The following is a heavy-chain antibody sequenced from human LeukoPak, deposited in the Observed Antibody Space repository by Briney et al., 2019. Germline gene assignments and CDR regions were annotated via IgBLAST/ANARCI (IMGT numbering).Heavy chain of an antibody. CDR2: INHSGST. Sequence: SETLSLTCAVYGGSFSGYYWSWIRQPPGKGLEWIGEINHSGSTNYNPSLKSRVTISVDTSKNQFSLKLSSVTAADTAVYYCASQNVVVSDWYFDLWGRGTLVTVSS. V-gene: IGHV4-34*01. J-gene: IGHJ2*01. CDR3: ASQNVVVSDWYFDL. D-gene: IGHD2-15*01. CDR1: GGSFSGYY.